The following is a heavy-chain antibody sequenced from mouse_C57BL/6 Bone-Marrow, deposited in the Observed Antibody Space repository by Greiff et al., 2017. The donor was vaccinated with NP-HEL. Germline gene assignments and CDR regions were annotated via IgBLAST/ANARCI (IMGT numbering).Heavy chain of an antibody. J-gene: IGHJ2*01. CDR2: LSSGGSYT. Sequence: EVKLVESGGELVKPGGSLKLSCAASGFTFSSYGMSWVRQTPDKRLEWVATLSSGGSYTYYPASVQGRFTISTDNAKNTLYLQKSSLKSDDTAMYYYARHYYSNDFDYWGQGTTLTVSS. D-gene: IGHD2-5*01. CDR1: GFTFSSYG. V-gene: IGHV5-6*01. CDR3: ARHYYSNDFDY.